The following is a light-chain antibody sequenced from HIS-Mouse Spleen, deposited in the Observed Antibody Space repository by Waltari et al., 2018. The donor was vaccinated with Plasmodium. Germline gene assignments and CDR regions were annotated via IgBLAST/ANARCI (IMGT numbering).Light chain of an antibody. CDR3: YSTDSSGNHRV. J-gene: IGLJ3*02. V-gene: IGLV3-10*01. Sequence: SYELTQPPSVSVSPGQTARITCSGDALPKKYAYWDQQKSGQAPVLVIYEDSKRPAGIPGRFAGSSSGTMATLTIRRAQVEDEADYYCYSTDSSGNHRVFGGGTKLTVL. CDR1: ALPKKY. CDR2: EDS.